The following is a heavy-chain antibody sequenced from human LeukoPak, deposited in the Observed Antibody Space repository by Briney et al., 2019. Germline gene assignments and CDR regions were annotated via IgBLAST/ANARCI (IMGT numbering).Heavy chain of an antibody. J-gene: IGHJ6*04. CDR1: GFTLSSYE. CDR2: ISSSGSTI. D-gene: IGHD3-10*02. Sequence: GGSLRLSCAASGFTLSSYEMNWVRQAPGKGLEWVSYISSSGSTIYYAASVKGRFTISRDNAKNSLYLQMDSLGAEDTAVYYCAELGITMIGGVWGKGTTVTISS. CDR3: AELGITMIGGV. V-gene: IGHV3-48*03.